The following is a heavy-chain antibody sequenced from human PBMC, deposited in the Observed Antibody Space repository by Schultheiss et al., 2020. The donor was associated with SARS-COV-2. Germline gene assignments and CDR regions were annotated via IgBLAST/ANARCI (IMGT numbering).Heavy chain of an antibody. CDR2: MNPNSGNT. Sequence: ASVKVSCKASGYTFTSYAMHWVRQAPGQRLEWMGWMNPNSGNTGYAQKFQGRVTMTRNTSISTAYMELSSLRSEDTAVYYCARIYGSGSYVDYWGQGTLVTVSS. CDR1: GYTFTSYA. D-gene: IGHD3-10*01. V-gene: IGHV1-8*02. CDR3: ARIYGSGSYVDY. J-gene: IGHJ4*02.